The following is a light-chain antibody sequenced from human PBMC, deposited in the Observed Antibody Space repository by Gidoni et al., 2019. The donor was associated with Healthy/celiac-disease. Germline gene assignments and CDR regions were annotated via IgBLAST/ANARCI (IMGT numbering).Light chain of an antibody. CDR1: QSISSY. Sequence: DIQMTQYPSSLSASVGDRVTITCRASQSISSYLNWYQQKPGKAPKLLIYAASSLQSGVTSRFSGSGSGTDFTLTISSLQPEDFATYYCQQSYSTPYTFGQGTKLEIK. V-gene: IGKV1-39*01. J-gene: IGKJ2*01. CDR3: QQSYSTPYT. CDR2: AAS.